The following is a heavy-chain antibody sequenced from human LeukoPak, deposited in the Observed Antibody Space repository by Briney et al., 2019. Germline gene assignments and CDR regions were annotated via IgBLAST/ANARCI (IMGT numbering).Heavy chain of an antibody. V-gene: IGHV3-30*18. D-gene: IGHD5-12*01. CDR2: ISYDGSNK. Sequence: GGSLRLSCAASGFTFSSYGMHWVRQAPGKGLERVAVISYDGSNKYYADSVKGRFTISRDNSKNTLYLQMNSLRAEDTAVYYCAKGCGYPPSHYWGQGTLVTVSS. J-gene: IGHJ4*02. CDR1: GFTFSSYG. CDR3: AKGCGYPPSHY.